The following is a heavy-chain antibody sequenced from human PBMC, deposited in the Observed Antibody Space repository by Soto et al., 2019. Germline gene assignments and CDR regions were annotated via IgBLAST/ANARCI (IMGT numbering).Heavy chain of an antibody. D-gene: IGHD5-18*01. CDR2: IYTGDSQT. CDR3: ARQIYDADTGPNFQYYFEA. J-gene: IGHJ4*02. V-gene: IGHV5-51*01. Sequence: GESLNISCKGSGYSFTSYWIGWVRQMPGKGLEWMGIIYTGDSQTYYSPSFRGHVTISATKSITTVFLQWSSLRASDTAMYYCARQIYDADTGPNFQYYFEAWGQGTPVTVSA. CDR1: GYSFTSYW.